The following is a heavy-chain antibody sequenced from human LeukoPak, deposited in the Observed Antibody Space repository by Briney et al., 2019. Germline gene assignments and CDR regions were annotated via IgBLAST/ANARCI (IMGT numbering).Heavy chain of an antibody. CDR3: ARAYYYDSSGYYEYYFDY. CDR1: GGTFSSYA. Sequence: SVKVSCKASGGTFSSYAISWVRQAPGQGLEWMGGIIPIFGTANYAQKFQGRVTTTADESTSTAYMELSSLRSEDTAVYYCARAYYYDSSGYYEYYFDYWGQGTLVTVSS. CDR2: IIPIFGTA. D-gene: IGHD3-22*01. J-gene: IGHJ4*02. V-gene: IGHV1-69*13.